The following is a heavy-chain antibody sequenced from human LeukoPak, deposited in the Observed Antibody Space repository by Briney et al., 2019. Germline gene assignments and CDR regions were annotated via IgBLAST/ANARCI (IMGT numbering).Heavy chain of an antibody. CDR1: GFTFSSYS. CDR2: ISSSSSTI. CDR3: ARDLTGTTADY. D-gene: IGHD1-20*01. Sequence: PGGSLRLSCAASGFTFSSYSMNWVRQAPGKGLEWVSYISSSSSTIYYADSVKGRFTISRDNAKNSLYLQMNSLRAEDTAVYYCARDLTGTTADYWGQGTLVTVSS. J-gene: IGHJ4*02. V-gene: IGHV3-48*01.